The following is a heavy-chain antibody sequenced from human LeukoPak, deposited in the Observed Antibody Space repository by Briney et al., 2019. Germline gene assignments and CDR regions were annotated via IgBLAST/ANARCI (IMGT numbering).Heavy chain of an antibody. CDR3: ARRHPNSGSNDY. CDR2: MNSDGSST. CDR1: GFTFSNYW. Sequence: GGSLRLSCAASGFTFSNYWMRWVRQAPGKGLVWVSRMNSDGSSTSYADSVKGRFTISRDNAKNTLYLQMNSLRAEDAAVYYCARRHPNSGSNDYWGQGTLVTVSS. V-gene: IGHV3-74*01. D-gene: IGHD1-26*01. J-gene: IGHJ4*02.